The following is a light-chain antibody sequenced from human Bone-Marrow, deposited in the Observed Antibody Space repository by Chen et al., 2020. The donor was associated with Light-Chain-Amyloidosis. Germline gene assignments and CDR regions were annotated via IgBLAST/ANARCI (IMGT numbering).Light chain of an antibody. J-gene: IGLJ2*01. CDR2: RDT. Sequence: SYELTQPPSVSVSPGQTARITCYGDDLPTKYAYWYQQKPGPAPVLVIHRDTERPSGVSERFSGSSSGTTATLTISGVQAEDEADDHCQSADSSGTYEVIFGGGTKLTVL. CDR1: DLPTKY. CDR3: QSADSSGTYEVI. V-gene: IGLV3-25*03.